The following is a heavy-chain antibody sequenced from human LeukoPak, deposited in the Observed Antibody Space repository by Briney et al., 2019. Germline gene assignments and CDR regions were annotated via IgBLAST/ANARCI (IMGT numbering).Heavy chain of an antibody. CDR3: ARDRYVLRFLEWFPAMYGMDV. CDR2: ISPSGGST. J-gene: IGHJ6*02. CDR1: GYTFTSYY. V-gene: IGHV1-46*01. D-gene: IGHD3-3*01. Sequence: ASVKVSCKASGYTFTSYYMHWVRQAPGQGLEWMGLISPSGGSTSYAQKFQGRVAMTRDTSTSTVYMELSSLRSEDTAVYYCARDRYVLRFLEWFPAMYGMDVWGQGTTVTVSS.